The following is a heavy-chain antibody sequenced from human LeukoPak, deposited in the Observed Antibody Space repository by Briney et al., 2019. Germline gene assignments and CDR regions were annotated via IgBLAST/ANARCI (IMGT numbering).Heavy chain of an antibody. D-gene: IGHD5-24*01. Sequence: GGSLRLSCAASGFTFGVAAMTWVRQAPGKGLEWVSLIGASGESTYYADSVKGRFTISRDNSKNTLSLQMNSLRVEDTAMYFCAKDIQLSTWGLGTMVTVSS. V-gene: IGHV3-23*01. CDR3: AKDIQLST. J-gene: IGHJ3*01. CDR2: IGASGEST. CDR1: GFTFGVAA.